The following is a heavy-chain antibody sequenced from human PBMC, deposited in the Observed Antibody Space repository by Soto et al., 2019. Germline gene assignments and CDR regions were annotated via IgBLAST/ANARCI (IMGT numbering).Heavy chain of an antibody. Sequence: QVQLRQWGAGLLKPSETLSLTCAVFGGSFSDYYWTWIRQPPGKGLEWIGEINHSGTTSYNPSLKSRLNISVDTSNNQFSLKLSSVTAADTAVYYCARKPIYHFFAGYYSVDHWGQGTLVTVSS. CDR2: INHSGTT. D-gene: IGHD3-9*01. J-gene: IGHJ4*02. V-gene: IGHV4-34*01. CDR1: GGSFSDYY. CDR3: ARKPIYHFFAGYYSVDH.